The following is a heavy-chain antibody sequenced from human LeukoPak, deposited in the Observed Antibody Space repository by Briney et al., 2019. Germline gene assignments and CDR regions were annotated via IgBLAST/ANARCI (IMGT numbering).Heavy chain of an antibody. J-gene: IGHJ5*02. D-gene: IGHD3-16*01. CDR3: ARRTLCCGERFDP. V-gene: IGHV4-59*08. CDR1: GGSINSYY. CDR2: ISSSGST. Sequence: TSETLSLTCTVSGGSINSYYWSWIRQPPGKGLEWIGYISSSGSTNYNPSLKSRVIISVDTSKNQFSLKLSSVTAADTAVYYCARRTLCCGERFDPWGQGTLVTVSS.